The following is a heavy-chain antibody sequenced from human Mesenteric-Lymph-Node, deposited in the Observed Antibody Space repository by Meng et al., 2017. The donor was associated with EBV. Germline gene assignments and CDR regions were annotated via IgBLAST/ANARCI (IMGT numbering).Heavy chain of an antibody. V-gene: IGHV3-23*04. J-gene: IGHJ4*02. CDR3: ARGAATERYYFDS. Sequence: EVQLVESXGGLVQPGXSLILSXTASGFPFTIPAMAWVRQAPGRGLEWVSAIRGSDYSPDPQDLYYADSVKGRFTVSRDNSKDILYLQMKSLRAEDTAVYYCARGAATERYYFDSWGQGALVTVSS. CDR2: IRGSDYSPDPQDL. CDR1: GFPFTIPA. D-gene: IGHD6-13*01.